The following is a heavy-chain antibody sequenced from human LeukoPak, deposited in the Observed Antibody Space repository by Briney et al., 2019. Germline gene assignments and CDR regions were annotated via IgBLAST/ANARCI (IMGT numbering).Heavy chain of an antibody. V-gene: IGHV3-11*05. CDR3: ARVGDIVGADYYFDY. Sequence: PGGSLRLSCAASGFTFSDYYMSWIRQAPGKGLVWVSYISSSSSCTNYADSVKGRFTISRDNAKNSLYLQMNSLRAEDTAVYYCARVGDIVGADYYFDYWGQGTLVTVSS. CDR1: GFTFSDYY. CDR2: ISSSSSCT. D-gene: IGHD1-26*01. J-gene: IGHJ4*02.